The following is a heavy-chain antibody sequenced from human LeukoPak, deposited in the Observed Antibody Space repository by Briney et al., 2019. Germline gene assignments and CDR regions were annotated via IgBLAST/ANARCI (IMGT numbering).Heavy chain of an antibody. Sequence: PGGSLRLSCAASGFTFTNYRMTWVRQAPGKGLEWVSSISSTSGYIFCADSVQGRFTISRDNAKSSLYLQMNSLRAEDTAVYYCARENGDYADAFDIWGQGTMVTVSS. CDR1: GFTFTNYR. V-gene: IGHV3-21*01. D-gene: IGHD4-17*01. J-gene: IGHJ3*02. CDR2: ISSTSGYI. CDR3: ARENGDYADAFDI.